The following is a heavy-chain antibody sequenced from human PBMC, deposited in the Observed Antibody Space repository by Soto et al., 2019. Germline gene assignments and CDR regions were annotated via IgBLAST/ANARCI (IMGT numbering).Heavy chain of an antibody. Sequence: PGGSLRLSCAASGFTFSSYAMSWVRQAPGKGLEWVSAISGSGGSTYYADSVKGRFTISRDNSKNTLYLQMNSLRAEDTAVYYCAKEGTYYYGSGSYPRDWGQGTLVTVSS. V-gene: IGHV3-23*01. D-gene: IGHD3-10*01. J-gene: IGHJ4*02. CDR3: AKEGTYYYGSGSYPRD. CDR1: GFTFSSYA. CDR2: ISGSGGST.